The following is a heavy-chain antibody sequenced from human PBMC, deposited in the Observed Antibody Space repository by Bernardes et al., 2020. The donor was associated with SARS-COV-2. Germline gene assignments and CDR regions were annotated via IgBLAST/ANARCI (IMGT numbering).Heavy chain of an antibody. D-gene: IGHD4-4*01. J-gene: IGHJ4*02. V-gene: IGHV3-66*01. CDR1: GFTVSSNY. CDR3: ARSTVATRQEYFDH. Sequence: GGSLRLSCAASGFTVSSNYMNWFRQAPGQGLEWVSIIYSAGNTYYSDAVKGRFIISRDNSENTLYLQMNSLRVEDTAVYYCARSTVATRQEYFDHWGQGTLVTVSS. CDR2: IYSAGNT.